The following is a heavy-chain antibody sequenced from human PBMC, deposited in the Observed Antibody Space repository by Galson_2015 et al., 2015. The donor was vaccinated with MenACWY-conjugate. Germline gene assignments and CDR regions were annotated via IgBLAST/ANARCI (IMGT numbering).Heavy chain of an antibody. J-gene: IGHJ1*01. CDR1: GFSFSDYA. V-gene: IGHV3-33*01. D-gene: IGHD2-2*01. CDR3: ARDRRPPSMSGPAS. Sequence: SLRLSCATSGFSFSDYAMHWVRQPPGRGLEWVSVIWFDGTRDPYAAAVKGRFTISRDDSRHMLYLQMNNLTPEDSALYYCARDRRPPSMSGPASWGQGTLVTVSS. CDR2: IWFDGTRD.